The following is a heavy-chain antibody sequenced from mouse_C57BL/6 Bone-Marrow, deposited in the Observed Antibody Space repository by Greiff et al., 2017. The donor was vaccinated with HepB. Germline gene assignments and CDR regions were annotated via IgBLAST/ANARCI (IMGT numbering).Heavy chain of an antibody. CDR2: IYPGSGNT. D-gene: IGHD2-3*01. V-gene: IGHV1-76*01. Sequence: QVQLKESGAELVRPGASVKLSCKASGYTFTDYYINWVKQRPGQGLEWIARIYPGSGNTYYNEKFKGKATLTAEKSSSTAYMQLSSLTSEDSAVYFCARHGYYDYWGQGTTLTVSS. J-gene: IGHJ2*01. CDR1: GYTFTDYY. CDR3: ARHGYYDY.